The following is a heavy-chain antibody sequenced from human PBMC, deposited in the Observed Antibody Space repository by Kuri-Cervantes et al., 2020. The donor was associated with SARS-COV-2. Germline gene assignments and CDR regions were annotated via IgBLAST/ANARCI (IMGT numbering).Heavy chain of an antibody. CDR2: ITDIGGT. CDR1: GGSFSAYGGSFNGYY. V-gene: IGHV4-34*01. J-gene: IGHJ6*02. D-gene: IGHD3-22*01. Sequence: SETLSLTCAVYGGSFSAYGGSFNGYYWNWIRQPPGKGLEWIGQITDIGGTTNSPSFKGRVTISADTSKSHFSLTLKSVTAADSGVYYCASRRGFYDGLDVWGQGITVTVSS. CDR3: ASRRGFYDGLDV.